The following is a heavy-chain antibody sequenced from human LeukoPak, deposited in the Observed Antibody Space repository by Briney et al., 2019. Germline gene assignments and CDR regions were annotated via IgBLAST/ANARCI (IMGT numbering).Heavy chain of an antibody. CDR2: IYPGDSDS. J-gene: IGHJ4*02. V-gene: IGHV5-51*01. CDR3: SLVGETRGLDY. Sequence: GESLKISCKGSGYSFTSYWIAWVRQMPGKGLEWMGFIYPGDSDSRYSPSFQGQVTISADNSITTAYLQWSSLKASDSAMYYCSLVGETRGLDYWGQGTLVTVSS. D-gene: IGHD3-3*01. CDR1: GYSFTSYW.